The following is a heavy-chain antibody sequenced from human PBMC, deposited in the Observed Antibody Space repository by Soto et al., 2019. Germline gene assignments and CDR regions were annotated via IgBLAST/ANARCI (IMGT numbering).Heavy chain of an antibody. CDR2: IYYSGST. CDR3: ARPRLIYGDYDY. CDR1: GGSISSSSYY. D-gene: IGHD4-17*01. Sequence: SETLSLTCTVSGGSISSSSYYWGWIRQPPGKGLEWIGSIYYSGSTYYNPSLKSRVTISVDTSKNQFSLKLSSVTAADTAVYYCARPRLIYGDYDYCGQGTLVTVSS. J-gene: IGHJ4*02. V-gene: IGHV4-39*01.